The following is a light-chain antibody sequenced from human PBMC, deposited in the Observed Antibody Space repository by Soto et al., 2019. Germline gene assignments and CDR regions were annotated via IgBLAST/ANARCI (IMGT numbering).Light chain of an antibody. V-gene: IGKV1-27*01. J-gene: IGKJ1*01. CDR3: HRYNNAPWT. CDR1: PDMNNF. Sequence: DIQMTQSPCSLSASVGDRDTITCRASPDMNNFLAWYQHKPGKVPKLLIYAASTLQSGVPSRFSGSGSGTDFTLTISSLQPDDVATYYCHRYNNAPWTFGQGTKVEIK. CDR2: AAS.